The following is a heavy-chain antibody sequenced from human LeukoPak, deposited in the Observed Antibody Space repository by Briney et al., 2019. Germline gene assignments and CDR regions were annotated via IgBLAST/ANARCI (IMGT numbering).Heavy chain of an antibody. D-gene: IGHD7-27*01. CDR2: IYYSGST. CDR1: GGSIRSGGYS. Sequence: SETLSLTCAVSGGSIRSGGYSWSWLRQPPGRGLEWIGYIYYSGSTYYNPSLKSRVTISVDTSKNQFSLKLSSVTAADTPVYYCAKELGGRGGLNSPWGQGPLVTVSS. V-gene: IGHV4-30-4*07. J-gene: IGHJ4*02. CDR3: AKELGGRGGLNSP.